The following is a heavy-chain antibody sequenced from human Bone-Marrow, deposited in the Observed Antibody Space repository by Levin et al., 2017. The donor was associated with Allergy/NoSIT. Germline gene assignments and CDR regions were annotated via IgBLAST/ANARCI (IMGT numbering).Heavy chain of an antibody. V-gene: IGHV4-39*07. CDR3: ARDPGGDYDY. CDR2: IYFSGST. Sequence: SQTLSLTCTVSGGSISSSNNYWGWVRQPPGKGLEWIGVIYFSGSTYYNPSLKSRVAISVDTSKNQFSLNLNSVSAADTAVYYCARDPGGDYDYWGQGTLVTVSS. CDR1: GGSISSSNNY. D-gene: IGHD4-17*01. J-gene: IGHJ4*02.